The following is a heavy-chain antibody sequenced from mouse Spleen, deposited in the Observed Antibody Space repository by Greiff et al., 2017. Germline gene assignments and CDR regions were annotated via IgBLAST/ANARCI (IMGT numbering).Heavy chain of an antibody. CDR2: INPSSGYT. CDR3: ANRLYAMDY. Sequence: VKLQESGAELARPGASVKMSCKASGYTFTSYTMHWVKQRPGQGLEWIGYINPSSGYTKYNQKFKDKATLTADKSSSTAYMQLSSLTSEDSAVYYCANRLYAMDYWGQGTSVTVSS. V-gene: IGHV1-4*01. J-gene: IGHJ4*01. D-gene: IGHD2-14*01. CDR1: GYTFTSYT.